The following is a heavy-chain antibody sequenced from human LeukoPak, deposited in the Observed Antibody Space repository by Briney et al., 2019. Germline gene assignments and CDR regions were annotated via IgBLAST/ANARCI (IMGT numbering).Heavy chain of an antibody. CDR3: ARTDSGSYYVHFDS. Sequence: GGSLRLSCAASGFTFSSYSMNWVRQAPGKGLEWVSSISSSSSYIYYVDSVKGRFTISRDNAKNSLYLHMNSLRAEDTAVYYCARTDSGSYYVHFDSWGQGTLVTVSS. D-gene: IGHD1-26*01. V-gene: IGHV3-21*01. J-gene: IGHJ4*02. CDR1: GFTFSSYS. CDR2: ISSSSSYI.